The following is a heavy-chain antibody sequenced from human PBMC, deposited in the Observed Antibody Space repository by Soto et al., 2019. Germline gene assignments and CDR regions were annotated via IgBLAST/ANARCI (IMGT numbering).Heavy chain of an antibody. CDR2: MNPNSGNT. CDR1: GYTFTSYD. D-gene: IGHD4-17*01. Sequence: ASVKVSCKASGYTFTSYDINWVRQATGQGLEWMGWMNPNSGNTGYAQKFQGRVTMTTDTSTSTAYMELRSLRSDDTAVYYCARLKVEDYGDYGENWFDPLGHGTLVRVSS. V-gene: IGHV1-8*01. J-gene: IGHJ5*02. CDR3: ARLKVEDYGDYGENWFDP.